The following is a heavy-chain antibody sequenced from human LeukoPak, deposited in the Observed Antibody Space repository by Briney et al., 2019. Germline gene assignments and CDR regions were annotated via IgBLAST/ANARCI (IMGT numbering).Heavy chain of an antibody. Sequence: PGGSLRLSCAASGFTFSSYSMNWVRHAPGQGLEWVSSISSSSSYIYYADTVKSRFTISRDNAKNSLYLQMNSLRPADTAVYYCARSLGFYDSSGYRTYYFNNWGQGTLVTVSS. CDR1: GFTFSSYS. CDR3: ARSLGFYDSSGYRTYYFNN. J-gene: IGHJ4*02. V-gene: IGHV3-21*01. CDR2: ISSSSSYI. D-gene: IGHD3-22*01.